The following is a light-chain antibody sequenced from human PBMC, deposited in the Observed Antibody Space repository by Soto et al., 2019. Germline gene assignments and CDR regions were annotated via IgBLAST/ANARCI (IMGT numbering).Light chain of an antibody. CDR2: EGS. CDR1: XSDLGSYNL. J-gene: IGLJ1*01. Sequence: QSVLTQPASVSGSPGQSITLSCTGTXSDLGSYNLVSWYQQHPGKAPKLMIYEGSKRPSGVSYRFSGSKSGNTASLTISGLQTEDEADYYCCSYAGSSTFVFGTGTKVTVL. V-gene: IGLV2-23*01. CDR3: CSYAGSSTFV.